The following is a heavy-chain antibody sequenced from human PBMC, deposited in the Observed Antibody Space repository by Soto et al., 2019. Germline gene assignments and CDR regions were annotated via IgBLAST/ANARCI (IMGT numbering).Heavy chain of an antibody. CDR1: GGSFIGYY. CDR2: INHSGST. J-gene: IGHJ6*02. CDR3: ARGKYCSGGSCYLYYYYGMDV. V-gene: IGHV4-34*01. Sequence: SETLSLTCAVYGGSFIGYYWSWIRQPPGKGLEWIGEINHSGSTNYNPSLKSRVTISVDTSKNQFSLKLSSVTAADTAVYYCARGKYCSGGSCYLYYYYGMDVWGQGTTVTSP. D-gene: IGHD2-15*01.